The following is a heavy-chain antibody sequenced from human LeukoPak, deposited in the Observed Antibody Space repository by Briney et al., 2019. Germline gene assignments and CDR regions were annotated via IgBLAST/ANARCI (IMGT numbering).Heavy chain of an antibody. Sequence: ASVKVSCKASGYTFTSYDINWVRQATGQGLEWMGWMNPNSGNTGYAQKFQGRVTMTRNTSISTAYMELCSLRSEDTAVYYCARGVGTTLYYYYYYYMDVWGKGTTVTVSS. J-gene: IGHJ6*03. V-gene: IGHV1-8*01. CDR3: ARGVGTTLYYYYYYYMDV. CDR1: GYTFTSYD. D-gene: IGHD1-1*01. CDR2: MNPNSGNT.